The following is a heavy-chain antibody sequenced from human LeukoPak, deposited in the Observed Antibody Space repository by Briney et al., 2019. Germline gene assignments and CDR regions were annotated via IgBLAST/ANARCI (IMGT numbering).Heavy chain of an antibody. CDR2: ISGGGGST. CDR3: AKGGKWDVTPFDY. V-gene: IGHV3-23*01. CDR1: GFTFTSYS. Sequence: GGSLRLSCAASGFTFTSYSMNWVRQAPGKGLEWVSTISGGGGSTYYADSVKGRFTIPRDNSKNTLYLQVNSLRAEDTAVYYCAKGGKWDVTPFDYWGQGTLVTVFS. D-gene: IGHD1-26*01. J-gene: IGHJ4*02.